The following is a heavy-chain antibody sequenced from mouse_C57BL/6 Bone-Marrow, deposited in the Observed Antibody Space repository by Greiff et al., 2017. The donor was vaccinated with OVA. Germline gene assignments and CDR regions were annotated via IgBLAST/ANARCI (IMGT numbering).Heavy chain of an antibody. V-gene: IGHV1-55*01. CDR1: GYTFTSYW. Sequence: VQLQQPGAELVKPGASVKMSCKASGYTFTSYWITWVKQRPGQGLEWIGDIYPGSGSTNYNEKFKSKATLTVDTSSSTAHMQLSSLTSEDSAVYYCARRYYGSSWYFDVWGTGTTVTVSS. J-gene: IGHJ1*03. CDR2: IYPGSGST. CDR3: ARRYYGSSWYFDV. D-gene: IGHD1-1*01.